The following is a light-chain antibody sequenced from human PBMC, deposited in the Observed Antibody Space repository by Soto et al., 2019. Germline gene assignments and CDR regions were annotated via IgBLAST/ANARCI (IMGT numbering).Light chain of an antibody. CDR3: CSYTNDNTYV. V-gene: IGLV2-18*02. CDR1: SSAIGLYNR. CDR2: DVS. J-gene: IGLJ1*01. Sequence: QSALTQPPSVSGSPGQSLTISCSGTSSAIGLYNRVSWYQQSPGTAPKLMIYDVSNRPSGVPDRFSVSRSGNTASLTISGLQPEDEADYYCCSYTNDNTYVFGAGTKVTVL.